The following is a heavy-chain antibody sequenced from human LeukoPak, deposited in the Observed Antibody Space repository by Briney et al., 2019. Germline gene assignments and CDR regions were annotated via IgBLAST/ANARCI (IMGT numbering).Heavy chain of an antibody. CDR3: ARDTTNVYYYDTSGYDH. Sequence: SETLSLTCTVSGGSVSSGSYYWSWIRQPPGKGLEWIGYIYYSGSTSYNPSLNSRVTISLDTSKNQFSLKLSSVTAADTAIYYCARDTTNVYYYDTSGYDHWGQGTLVTVSS. D-gene: IGHD3-22*01. V-gene: IGHV4-61*01. CDR2: IYYSGST. J-gene: IGHJ4*02. CDR1: GGSVSSGSYY.